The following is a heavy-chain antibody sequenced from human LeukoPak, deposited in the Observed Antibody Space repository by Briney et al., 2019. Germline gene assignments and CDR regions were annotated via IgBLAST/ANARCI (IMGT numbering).Heavy chain of an antibody. J-gene: IGHJ4*02. CDR3: ARGFFHDFSSDYPWRPGPIFDY. CDR1: GYTFTSYY. D-gene: IGHD3-3*01. CDR2: INPSGGST. Sequence: ASVKVSCKASGYTFTSYYMHWVQQAPGQGLEWMGIINPSGGSTSYAQKFQGRVTMTRDTSTSTVYMELSSLRSEDTAVYYCARGFFHDFSSDYPWRPGPIFDYWGQETLVTVSS. V-gene: IGHV1-46*01.